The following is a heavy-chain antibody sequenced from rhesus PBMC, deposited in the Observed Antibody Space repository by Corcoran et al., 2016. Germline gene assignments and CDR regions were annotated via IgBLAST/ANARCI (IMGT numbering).Heavy chain of an antibody. D-gene: IGHD5-24*01. J-gene: IGHJ4*01. CDR2: ISYSGST. CDR3: ARGYSGYSLYFDY. Sequence: QLQLQESGPGLVKPSETLSLTCAVSGYSIRSGYGWSWIRQPPGKGLEWIGYISYSGSTSYNPSLKSRVTISRDTSKNQFALKLSSVTAADTAVYYCARGYSGYSLYFDYWGQGVLVTVSS. V-gene: IGHV4-122*02. CDR1: GYSIRSGYG.